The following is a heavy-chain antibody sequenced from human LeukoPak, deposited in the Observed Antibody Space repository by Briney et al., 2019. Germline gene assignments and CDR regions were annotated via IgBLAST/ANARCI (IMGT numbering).Heavy chain of an antibody. V-gene: IGHV1-3*01. J-gene: IGHJ4*02. CDR1: GYTFIDYT. D-gene: IGHD2-15*01. Sequence: GASVKVSCKASGYTFIDYTMHWLRQAPGQRLDWMGWINGGSGNTKYSPEFQGRVTITRDTSASTGYMELSSLRSEDTAVYYCARDAVVVVAATFDYWGQGTLVTVSS. CDR2: INGGSGNT. CDR3: ARDAVVVVAATFDY.